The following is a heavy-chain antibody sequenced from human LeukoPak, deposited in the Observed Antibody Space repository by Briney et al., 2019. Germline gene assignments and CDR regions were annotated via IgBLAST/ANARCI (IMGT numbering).Heavy chain of an antibody. J-gene: IGHJ4*02. CDR3: ARGGVGASFDY. Sequence: SETLSLTCTVSGGSISSGGYYWSWIRQHPGKGLEWIGYIYYSGSTYYNPSFKSRVTISVDTSKNQFSLKLSSVTAADTAVYYCARGGVGASFDYWGQGTLVTVSS. D-gene: IGHD1-26*01. V-gene: IGHV4-31*03. CDR1: GGSISSGGYY. CDR2: IYYSGST.